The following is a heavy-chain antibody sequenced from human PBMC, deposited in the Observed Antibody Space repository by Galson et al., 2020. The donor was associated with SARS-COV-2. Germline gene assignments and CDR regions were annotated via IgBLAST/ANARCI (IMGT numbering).Heavy chain of an antibody. Sequence: GGSLRLSCAASGFTFDDYAMHWVRQAPGKGLEWVSGISWNSGSIGYADSVKGRFTISRDNAKNSLFLQMNSLRAEDTAFYYCANLGAPKDYWGRGTLVTVSS. CDR3: ANLGAPKDY. J-gene: IGHJ4*02. V-gene: IGHV3-9*01. CDR1: GFTFDDYA. CDR2: ISWNSGSI.